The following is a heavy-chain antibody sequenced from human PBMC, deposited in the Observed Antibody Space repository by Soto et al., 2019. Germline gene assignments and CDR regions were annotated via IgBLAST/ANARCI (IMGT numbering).Heavy chain of an antibody. V-gene: IGHV3-21*01. CDR2: ISSSSSYI. CDR1: GFTFSSYS. J-gene: IGHJ6*02. D-gene: IGHD1-26*01. Sequence: EVQLVESGGGLVKPGGSLRLSCAASGFTFSSYSMNWVRQAPGKGLEWVSSISSSSSYIYYADSVKGRFTISRDNAKNSLYQQMNSLRAEDTAVYYCARDREVEIDGRSLDYYYYGMDVWGQGTTVTVSS. CDR3: ARDREVEIDGRSLDYYYYGMDV.